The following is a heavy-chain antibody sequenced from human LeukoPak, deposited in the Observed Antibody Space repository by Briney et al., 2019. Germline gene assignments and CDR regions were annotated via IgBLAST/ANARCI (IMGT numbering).Heavy chain of an antibody. CDR1: GSDFINYG. J-gene: IGHJ4*02. CDR3: ARGGPFPSSSSSGEYYLDY. V-gene: IGHV1-18*01. D-gene: IGHD6-6*01. CDR2: RSIYNGNT. Sequence: ASVKVSCKASGSDFINYGISWVRQAPGQGLEWMGWRSIYNGNTDYKLQGRVAMTTDTSTNTAYMEVRSLRSDDTAVYYCARGGPFPSSSSSGEYYLDYWGQGTPVTVSS.